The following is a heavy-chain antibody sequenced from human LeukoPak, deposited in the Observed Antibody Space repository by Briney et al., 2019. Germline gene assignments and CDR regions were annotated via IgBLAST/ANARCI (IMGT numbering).Heavy chain of an antibody. CDR1: GFTFRSYA. CDR2: VSGTGYDT. D-gene: IGHD3-3*01. J-gene: IGHJ4*02. V-gene: IGHV3-23*01. Sequence: PGGSLRLSCAGSGFTFRSYAMSWVRQAPGKGLQWVSSVSGTGYDTYYADSVKGRFTISRDNSRDTLYLQMDSLRAEDSAVYYCARAISHFVIGGAAYWGQGTQVTVSS. CDR3: ARAISHFVIGGAAY.